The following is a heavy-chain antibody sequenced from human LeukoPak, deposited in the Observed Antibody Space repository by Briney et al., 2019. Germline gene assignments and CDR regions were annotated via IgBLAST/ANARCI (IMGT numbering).Heavy chain of an antibody. J-gene: IGHJ4*02. CDR3: TTYDRSGYYSDY. CDR1: GFSFSNAW. CDR2: IKSKSAGGTI. D-gene: IGHD3-22*01. Sequence: GGSLRLSCAASGFSFSNAWMSWVRQAPGKGLEWVGRIKSKSAGGTIEYGAPVKGRFTISRDDSENTLYLQMSSLKTEDTAVYYCTTYDRSGYYSDYWGQGTLVTVSS. V-gene: IGHV3-15*01.